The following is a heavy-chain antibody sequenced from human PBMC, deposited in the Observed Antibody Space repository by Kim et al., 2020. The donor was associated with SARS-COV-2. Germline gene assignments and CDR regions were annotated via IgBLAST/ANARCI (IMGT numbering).Heavy chain of an antibody. V-gene: IGHV4-31*03. CDR1: GGSVSSGDHY. CDR2: IFYSGSI. J-gene: IGHJ6*01. D-gene: IGHD1-1*01. CDR3: ARVPSRLNWNYG. Sequence: SETLSLTCTVSGGSVSSGDHYWTWMRQHSGRGLEWIGYIFYSGSIFYNPSLKSRITLSLDTSKNQFSLKLTSMTAADTAVYFCARVPSRLNWNYG.